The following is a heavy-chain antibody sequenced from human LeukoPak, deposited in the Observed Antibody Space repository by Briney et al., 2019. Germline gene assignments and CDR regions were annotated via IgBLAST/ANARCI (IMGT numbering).Heavy chain of an antibody. CDR3: ARGLGNFDY. CDR2: ISTSGTIE. Sequence: GRCLRLSCAASGFTFSNYEMNWVRQAPGKGLEWISYISTSGTIEYYADSVKGRFTISRDHARNSLYRQMNSLKAEDTAVYYCARGLGNFDYWGQGTLATVSS. V-gene: IGHV3-48*03. CDR1: GFTFSNYE. J-gene: IGHJ4*02. D-gene: IGHD1-26*01.